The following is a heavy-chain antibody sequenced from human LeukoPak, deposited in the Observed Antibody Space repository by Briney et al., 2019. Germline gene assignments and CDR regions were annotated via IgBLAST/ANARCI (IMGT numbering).Heavy chain of an antibody. CDR1: RFTVSSNY. CDR2: IYSDGST. Sequence: GGSLRLSCAASRFTVSSNYMSWVRQAPGKGLEWVSLIYSDGSTYYADSVNGRFTISRDNSKNTLYLQMNSLRAEDTAVYYCARGCSSSSCYTFDYWGQGTVGTVSS. V-gene: IGHV3-66*01. J-gene: IGHJ4*02. CDR3: ARGCSSSSCYTFDY. D-gene: IGHD2-2*01.